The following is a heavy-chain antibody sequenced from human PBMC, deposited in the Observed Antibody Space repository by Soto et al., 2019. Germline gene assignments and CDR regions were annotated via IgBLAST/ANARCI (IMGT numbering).Heavy chain of an antibody. V-gene: IGHV3-33*01. D-gene: IGHD3-3*01. Sequence: QVQLVESGGGVVQPGRSLGLSCAASGFTFSSYGMHWVRQAPGKGLEWVAVIWYDGSNKYYADSVKGRFTISRDNSKNTLYLQMNSLRAEDTAVYYCARDRGKAVRFLLTYYYYGMDVWGQGTTVTVSS. J-gene: IGHJ6*02. CDR1: GFTFSSYG. CDR2: IWYDGSNK. CDR3: ARDRGKAVRFLLTYYYYGMDV.